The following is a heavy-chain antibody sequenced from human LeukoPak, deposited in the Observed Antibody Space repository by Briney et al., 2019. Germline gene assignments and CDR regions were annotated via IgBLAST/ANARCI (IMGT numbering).Heavy chain of an antibody. J-gene: IGHJ4*02. CDR1: GFTFSNYA. Sequence: PGGSLRLSCAASGFTFSNYAMHWVRQALGEGPEYVSAISSNGGSTYYADSVKGRFTISRDNSKNTLFLQMGSLRAEDTAVYYCARDGSGYYDSSGYYHWGQGTLVTVSS. CDR2: ISSNGGST. D-gene: IGHD3-22*01. CDR3: ARDGSGYYDSSGYYH. V-gene: IGHV3-64*02.